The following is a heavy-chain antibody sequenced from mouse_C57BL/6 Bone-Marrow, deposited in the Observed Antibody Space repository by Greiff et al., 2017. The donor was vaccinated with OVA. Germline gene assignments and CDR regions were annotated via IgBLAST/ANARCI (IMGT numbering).Heavy chain of an antibody. Sequence: VQLKQPGAELVMPGASVKLSCKASGYTFTSYWMHWVKQRPGQGLEWIGEIDPSDSYTNYNQKFKGKSTLTVDKSSSTAYMQLRSLTSEDSAVYYCARDLYYYAMDYWGQGTSVTVSS. CDR2: IDPSDSYT. V-gene: IGHV1-69*01. J-gene: IGHJ4*01. CDR3: ARDLYYYAMDY. CDR1: GYTFTSYW.